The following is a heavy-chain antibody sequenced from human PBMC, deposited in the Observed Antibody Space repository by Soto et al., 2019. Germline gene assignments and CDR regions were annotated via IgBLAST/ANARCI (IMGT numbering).Heavy chain of an antibody. CDR1: GFTFSSYA. CDR3: AKDTYYYDSSGHSPYFDY. CDR2: ISGSGGST. Sequence: PGGSLRLSCAASGFTFSSYAMSWVRQAPGKGLEWVSAISGSGGSTYYADSVKGRFTISRDNSKNTLYLQMNSLRAEDTAVYYCAKDTYYYDSSGHSPYFDYWGQGTLVTVSS. V-gene: IGHV3-23*01. J-gene: IGHJ4*02. D-gene: IGHD3-22*01.